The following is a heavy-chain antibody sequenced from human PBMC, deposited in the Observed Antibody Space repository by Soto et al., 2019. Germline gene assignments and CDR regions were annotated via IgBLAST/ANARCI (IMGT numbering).Heavy chain of an antibody. CDR3: ARVAVGAYYFHY. V-gene: IGHV3-74*01. D-gene: IGHD1-26*01. J-gene: IGHJ4*02. CDR1: GFTFSNYW. CDR2: INSDGTTT. Sequence: EVQLVESGGGLVQPGGSLRLSCAASGFTFSNYWMHWVRQAPGKGLVWVSRINSDGTTTSYADSVRGRFTISRDNARDTGYLQMNSLGAEDTAVYYCARVAVGAYYFHYWGQGTLVTVSS.